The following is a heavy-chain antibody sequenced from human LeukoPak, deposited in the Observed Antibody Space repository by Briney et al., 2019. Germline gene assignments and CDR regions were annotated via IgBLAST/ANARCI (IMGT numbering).Heavy chain of an antibody. Sequence: SETLSLTCAVYGGSFSGYYWSWIRQPPGKGLEWIGEINHSGSTNYNPSLKSRVTISVDTSKNQFSLKLSSVTAADTAVYYCARGGGPYDYWGQGTLVTVSS. J-gene: IGHJ4*02. V-gene: IGHV4-34*01. CDR2: INHSGST. CDR3: ARGGGPYDY. D-gene: IGHD3-16*01. CDR1: GGSFSGYY.